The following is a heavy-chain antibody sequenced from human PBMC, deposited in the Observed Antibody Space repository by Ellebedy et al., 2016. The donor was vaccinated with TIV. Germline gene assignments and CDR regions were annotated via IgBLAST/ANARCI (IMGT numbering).Heavy chain of an antibody. CDR3: ARDTVPAALDAFDI. J-gene: IGHJ3*02. V-gene: IGHV6-1*01. CDR2: AYYRSTWIY. D-gene: IGHD2-2*01. Sequence: MPSETLSLTCAISGDSVSNNGVTWNWIRQSPSRGLEWLGRAYYRSTWIYNYAVSVKGRITINPDTSNNQLSLHLNSVTPEDTAVYYCARDTVPAALDAFDIWGQGTMVTVSS. CDR1: GDSVSNNGVT.